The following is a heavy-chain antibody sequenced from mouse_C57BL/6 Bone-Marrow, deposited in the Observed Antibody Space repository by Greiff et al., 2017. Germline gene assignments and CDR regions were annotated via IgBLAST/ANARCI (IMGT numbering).Heavy chain of an antibody. CDR1: GYTFTSYW. V-gene: IGHV1-50*01. CDR2: IDPSDSYT. J-gene: IGHJ1*03. Sequence: VQLQQPGAELVKPGASVKLSCKASGYTFTSYWMQWVKQRPGQGLEWIGEIDPSDSYTNYNQKFKGKATLTVDTSSSTAYMQLSSLTSEDSAVYYCARRSSTLDVWGTGTTVTVSS. D-gene: IGHD1-1*01. CDR3: ARRSSTLDV.